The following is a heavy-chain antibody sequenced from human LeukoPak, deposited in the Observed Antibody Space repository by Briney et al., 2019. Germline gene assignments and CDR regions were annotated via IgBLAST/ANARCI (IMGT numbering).Heavy chain of an antibody. D-gene: IGHD3-10*01. V-gene: IGHV4-39*07. CDR2: IYHSGST. CDR3: ARVSDLTFDY. Sequence: SETLSLTCTVSGGSISSSSCYWGWIRQPPGKGLEWIGRIYHSGSTYHNPSLKSRVTISVDTSKNQFSLKLTSVTAADTAVYYCARVSDLTFDYWGQGTLVTVSS. J-gene: IGHJ4*02. CDR1: GGSISSSSCY.